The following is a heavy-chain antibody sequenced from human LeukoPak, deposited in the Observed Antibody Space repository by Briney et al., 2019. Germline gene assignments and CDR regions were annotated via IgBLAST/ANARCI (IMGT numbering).Heavy chain of an antibody. D-gene: IGHD3-22*01. V-gene: IGHV1-18*01. Sequence: ASVKVSCKASGYTFTSYGISWVRQAPGQGLEWMGWISAYNGNTNYAQKLQGRVTMTTDTSTSTAYMELRSQRSDDTAVYYCARVTTWLLNGPRQSWFDPWGQGTLVTVSS. CDR1: GYTFTSYG. CDR3: ARVTTWLLNGPRQSWFDP. J-gene: IGHJ5*02. CDR2: ISAYNGNT.